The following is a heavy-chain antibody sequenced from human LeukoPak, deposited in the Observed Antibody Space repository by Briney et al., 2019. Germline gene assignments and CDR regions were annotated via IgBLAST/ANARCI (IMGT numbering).Heavy chain of an antibody. V-gene: IGHV3-9*01. D-gene: IGHD6-13*01. CDR1: GFTFDDYS. Sequence: RAGRSLRLSCAASGFTFDDYSMHWVRQSPGKGLEWLSGLGWNGDIIDYADSVKGRFTISRDNAKNSLYLQMDSLKTEDTALYYCAKGSLIAASGMLFDFWGQGTRVTVSS. J-gene: IGHJ4*02. CDR2: LGWNGDII. CDR3: AKGSLIAASGMLFDF.